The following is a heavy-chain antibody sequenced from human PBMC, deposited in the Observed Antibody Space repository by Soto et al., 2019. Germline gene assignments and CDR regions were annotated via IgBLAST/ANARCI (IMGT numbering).Heavy chain of an antibody. J-gene: IGHJ4*02. CDR1: GYTFTSYN. CDR2: INAGNGNT. D-gene: IGHD1-26*01. V-gene: IGHV1-3*01. CDR3: ARGLLSVIITASGY. Sequence: ASVKVSCKASGYTFTSYNMHWVRQAPGQRLEWMGWINAGNGNTKYSQKFQDRVTITSDTSASTAYMELSSLRSEDTAVYYCARGLLSVIITASGYWGQGTLVTVSS.